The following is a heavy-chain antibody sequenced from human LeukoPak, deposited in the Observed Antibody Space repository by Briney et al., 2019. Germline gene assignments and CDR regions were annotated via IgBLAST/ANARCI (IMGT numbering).Heavy chain of an antibody. CDR3: ARDSSSGWYYYYYYGMDV. CDR1: GFTFSSYA. J-gene: IGHJ6*02. CDR2: ISYDGSNK. V-gene: IGHV3-30-3*01. Sequence: GGSLRLSCAASGFTFSSYAMHWVRQAPGKGLEWVAVISYDGSNKYYADSVKGRFTISRDNSKNTLYLQMNSLRAEDTAVYYCARDSSSGWYYYYYYGMDVWGQGTTVTVSS. D-gene: IGHD6-19*01.